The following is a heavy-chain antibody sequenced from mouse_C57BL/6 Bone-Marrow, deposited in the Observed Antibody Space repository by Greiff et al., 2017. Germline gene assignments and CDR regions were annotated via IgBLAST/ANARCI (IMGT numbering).Heavy chain of an antibody. CDR2: INPSSGYT. CDR3: SRGPNYFDY. V-gene: IGHV1-7*01. J-gene: IGHJ2*01. Sequence: VQLQQSGAELAKPGASVKLSCKASGYTFTSYWMHWVKQRPGQGLEWIGYINPSSGYTKYNQKFKGKATLTADKSSSTAYMQLGSLTYEFSAVYYCSRGPNYFDYWGQGTTLTVSS. CDR1: GYTFTSYW.